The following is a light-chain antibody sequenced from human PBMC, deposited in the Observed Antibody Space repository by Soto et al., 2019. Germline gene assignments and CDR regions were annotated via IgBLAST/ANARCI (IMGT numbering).Light chain of an antibody. J-gene: IGKJ2*01. CDR3: QQYARPPFA. Sequence: EMVLTQSPGPLSLSPGARATLSCRASQRISNSYLAWYQQKPGQAPRLLLYDASSRATGIPDRVSGSGSGTDFTLTISRLEPEDFAVYYCQQYARPPFAFGQGTKVEIK. CDR2: DAS. CDR1: QRISNSY. V-gene: IGKV3-20*01.